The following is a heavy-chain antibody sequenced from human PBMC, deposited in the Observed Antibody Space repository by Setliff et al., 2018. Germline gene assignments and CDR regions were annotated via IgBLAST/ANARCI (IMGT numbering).Heavy chain of an antibody. D-gene: IGHD4-4*01. CDR1: GYTFTRHY. J-gene: IGHJ4*02. CDR3: ARVSEQYLAFDY. Sequence: GASVKVSCKASGYTFTRHYINWVRLAPGQGLEWMGWIKPNGGDTQYAQKFQGRVTMTRDTSINTAYLDLGRLMSHDPAVYFCARVSEQYLAFDYWGQGTLVTVSS. V-gene: IGHV1-2*02. CDR2: IKPNGGDT.